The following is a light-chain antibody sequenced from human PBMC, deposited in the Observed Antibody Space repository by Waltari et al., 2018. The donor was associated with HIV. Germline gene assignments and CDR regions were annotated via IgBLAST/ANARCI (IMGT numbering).Light chain of an antibody. CDR3: SSYTSSSLV. Sequence: QSALTQPASVSGSPGQSITISCTGTSSDVGGYNYVSWYQQHPGKAPKLMIYDVSNRPSGVSNRFSGSKSGNTASLTISGLQAEDEADYYCSSYTSSSLVIGGGTKLTVI. CDR2: DVS. V-gene: IGLV2-14*03. CDR1: SSDVGGYNY. J-gene: IGLJ3*02.